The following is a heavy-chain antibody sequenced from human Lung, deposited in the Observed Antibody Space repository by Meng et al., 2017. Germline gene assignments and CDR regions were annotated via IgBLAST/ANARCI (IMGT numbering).Heavy chain of an antibody. J-gene: IGHJ4*02. CDR2: IKSKPDGETI. Sequence: EVQCVESGGGFVKLGGSIRLFCEGSGFTFSNAYMTWVRQVPGKRLEWVGRIKSKPDGETIEYAAPVKGRFTISRDDSKNTVYLQMNSLKTEDTAVYYCSGHIDYWGQGTLVTVSS. D-gene: IGHD5-12*01. V-gene: IGHV3-15*01. CDR1: GFTFSNAY. CDR3: SGHIDY.